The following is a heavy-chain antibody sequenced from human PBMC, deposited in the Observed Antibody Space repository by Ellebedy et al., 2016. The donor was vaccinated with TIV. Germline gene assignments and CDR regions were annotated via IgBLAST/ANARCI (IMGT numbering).Heavy chain of an antibody. Sequence: GESLKISXTASGFTFGDYAMSWVRQAPGKGLEWVSFIRSKAYGGTTEYAASVKGRFTISRDDSKSIACLQMNSLKAEDTAVYYCTRDLTTLAAAGTGIYYYTMDVWGQGTTVTVSS. CDR1: GFTFGDYA. CDR2: IRSKAYGGTT. CDR3: TRDLTTLAAAGTGIYYYTMDV. D-gene: IGHD6-13*01. V-gene: IGHV3-49*04. J-gene: IGHJ6*02.